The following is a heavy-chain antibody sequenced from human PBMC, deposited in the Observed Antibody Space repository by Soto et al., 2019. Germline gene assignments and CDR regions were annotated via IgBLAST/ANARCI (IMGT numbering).Heavy chain of an antibody. Sequence: PSETLSLTCTVSGGSISSSSSSWGWIRQPPGKGLEWLGTISYSGSTYYSPSLKSRVTISVDASKNLFSLKLSSVTAADTAVYYCARTYVTDVVVVPASKDYMDVWGKGTTVTVSS. V-gene: IGHV4-39*01. CDR1: GGSISSSSSS. CDR3: ARTYVTDVVVVPASKDYMDV. J-gene: IGHJ6*03. CDR2: ISYSGST. D-gene: IGHD2-2*01.